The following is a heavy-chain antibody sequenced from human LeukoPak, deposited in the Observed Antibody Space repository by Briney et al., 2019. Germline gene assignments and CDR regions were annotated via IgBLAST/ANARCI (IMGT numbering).Heavy chain of an antibody. Sequence: GESLKISCKGSGYSFSTYWIGWVRQMPGKGLELMGIIYPGDSDTRYSPSFQGQVTISADKSITTAYLQWSSLKASDTAMYYCARVGYSGSYFGAFDIWGQGTRVTVSS. J-gene: IGHJ3*02. CDR3: ARVGYSGSYFGAFDI. V-gene: IGHV5-51*01. D-gene: IGHD1-26*01. CDR1: GYSFSTYW. CDR2: IYPGDSDT.